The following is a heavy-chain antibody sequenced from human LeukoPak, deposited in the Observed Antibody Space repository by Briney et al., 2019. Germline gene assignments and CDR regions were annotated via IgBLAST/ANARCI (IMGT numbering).Heavy chain of an antibody. D-gene: IGHD5-12*01. J-gene: IGHJ4*02. CDR1: GFTFSSYT. CDR2: ISSSSTYI. Sequence: GGSLRLSCAASGFTFSSYTMNWVRQAPGKGLEWVSSISSSSTYIYYADSVRGRFTISRDNAKKSLFLQMNSLRAEDTTVYYCARDGWATFDYWGQGTLVTVSS. CDR3: ARDGWATFDY. V-gene: IGHV3-21*01.